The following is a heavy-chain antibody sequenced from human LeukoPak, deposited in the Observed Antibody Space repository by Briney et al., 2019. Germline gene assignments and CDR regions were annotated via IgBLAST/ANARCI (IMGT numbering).Heavy chain of an antibody. CDR2: ITSSSSYI. CDR3: AKDRCSNGIGCLYYYMDV. CDR1: GFTFSSYS. Sequence: GGSLRLSCAGSGFTFSSYSMNWVRQAPGKGLEWVSSITSSSSYIYYADSVKGRFTISRDNAKKSVYLQMNSLRPEDTAVYYCAKDRCSNGIGCLYYYMDVWGKGTTVTISS. D-gene: IGHD2-8*01. J-gene: IGHJ6*03. V-gene: IGHV3-21*01.